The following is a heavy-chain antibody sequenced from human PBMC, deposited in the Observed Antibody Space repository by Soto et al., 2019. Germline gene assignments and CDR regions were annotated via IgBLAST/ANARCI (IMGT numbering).Heavy chain of an antibody. Sequence: EVQLVESGGDLVKPGGSLKLSCAASGFIFSGTTIHWVRQASGEGLEWVGRIRGRADNYATGYAASVKGRFTISRDDSTKTAYLQMNSLKTEDTAVYFCTRAPYGNNADYWGQGTLVTVSS. V-gene: IGHV3-73*02. CDR1: GFIFSGTT. J-gene: IGHJ4*02. D-gene: IGHD3-10*01. CDR2: IRGRADNYAT. CDR3: TRAPYGNNADY.